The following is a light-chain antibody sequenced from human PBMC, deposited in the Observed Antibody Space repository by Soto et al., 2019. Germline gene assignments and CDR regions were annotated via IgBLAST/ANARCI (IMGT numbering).Light chain of an antibody. Sequence: QSVLTQPGSVSGSPGQPISISCTGTSSDVGGYNYVSWYQQHPGKAPKLMIYDVSNRPSGVSNRFSGSKSGNPASLTISGLQAEDEADYYCSSYTSSSTLYVFGTGTKVTVL. CDR3: SSYTSSSTLYV. CDR2: DVS. CDR1: SSDVGGYNY. J-gene: IGLJ1*01. V-gene: IGLV2-14*01.